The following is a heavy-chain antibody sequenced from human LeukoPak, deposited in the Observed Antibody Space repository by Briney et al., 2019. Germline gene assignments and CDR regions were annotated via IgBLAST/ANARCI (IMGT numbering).Heavy chain of an antibody. Sequence: GASVKVSCKVSGYTLTELSMHWVRQAPGKGLEWMGGFDPEDGETIYAQKFQGRVTMTEDTSTDTAYMELSSLRSEDTAVYYCASGRGGWYGEAFDIWGQGTMVTVSS. CDR3: ASGRGGWYGEAFDI. D-gene: IGHD6-19*01. CDR1: GYTLTELS. V-gene: IGHV1-24*01. J-gene: IGHJ3*02. CDR2: FDPEDGET.